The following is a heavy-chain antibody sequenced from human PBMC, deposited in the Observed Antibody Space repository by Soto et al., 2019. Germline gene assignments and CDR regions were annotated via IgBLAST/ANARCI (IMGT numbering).Heavy chain of an antibody. J-gene: IGHJ4*02. CDR2: ISSSSSYI. D-gene: IGHD6-19*01. V-gene: IGHV3-21*01. CDR3: ASRIAVAGHTDY. Sequence: GGSLRLSCAASGFTFSSYSMNWVRQAPGKGLEWVSSISSSSSYIYYADSVKGRFTISRDNAKNSPYLQMNSLRAEDTAVYYCASRIAVAGHTDYWGQGTLVTVSS. CDR1: GFTFSSYS.